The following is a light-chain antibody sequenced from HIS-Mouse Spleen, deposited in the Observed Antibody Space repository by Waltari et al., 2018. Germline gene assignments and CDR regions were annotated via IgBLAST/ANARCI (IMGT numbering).Light chain of an antibody. J-gene: IGLJ2*01. CDR3: SSYAGSNNFNVV. V-gene: IGLV2-8*01. Sequence: QSALTQPPHASGSPGPSVTISCTRTSSDVRGYNYHSSYQQHPGKGPKLMIYEVSKRPSGVPDRFSGSKSGNTASLTVSGLQAEDEADYYCSSYAGSNNFNVVFGGGTKLTVL. CDR1: SSDVRGYNY. CDR2: EVS.